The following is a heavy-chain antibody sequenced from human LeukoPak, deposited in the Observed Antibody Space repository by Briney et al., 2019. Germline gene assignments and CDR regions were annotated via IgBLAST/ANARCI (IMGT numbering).Heavy chain of an antibody. CDR3: VKLARD. J-gene: IGHJ4*02. V-gene: IGHV3-64D*06. Sequence: GGSLRLSCSASGFSFSSYDMDWVRQAPGKGLEYISVISNNGDSTYYADSVKGRFTISRDNSKNTLNLQMSSLKPEDTAVYYYVKLARDWGQGTRVTVSS. CDR2: ISNNGDST. CDR1: GFSFSSYD.